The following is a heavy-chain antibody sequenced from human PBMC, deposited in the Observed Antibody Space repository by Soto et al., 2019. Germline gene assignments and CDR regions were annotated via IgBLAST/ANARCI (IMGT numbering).Heavy chain of an antibody. J-gene: IGHJ3*02. CDR1: GGSISSYY. D-gene: IGHD1-7*01. CDR3: ARDRHNWNYDAFDI. Sequence: SETLSLTCTVSGGSISSYYWSWIRQPAGKGLEWIGRIYTSGSTNYNPSLKSRVTMSVDTSKNQFSLKLSSVTAADTAVYYCARDRHNWNYDAFDIWGQGTMVTV. CDR2: IYTSGST. V-gene: IGHV4-4*07.